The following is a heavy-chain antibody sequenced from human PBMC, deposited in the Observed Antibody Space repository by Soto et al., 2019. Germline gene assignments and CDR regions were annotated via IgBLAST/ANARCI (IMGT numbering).Heavy chain of an antibody. CDR2: IQQDGSEK. D-gene: IGHD3-10*01. CDR1: GFTFSSYW. CDR3: ARDTPVLLYYYYGMDV. V-gene: IGHV3-7*01. Sequence: GGSLRLSCAASGFTFSSYWMSWVRQAPGKGLEWVANIQQDGSEKYYVDSVKGRFTISRDNAKNSLYLQMNSLRAEDTAVYYCARDTPVLLYYYYGMDVWGQGTTVTVSS. J-gene: IGHJ6*02.